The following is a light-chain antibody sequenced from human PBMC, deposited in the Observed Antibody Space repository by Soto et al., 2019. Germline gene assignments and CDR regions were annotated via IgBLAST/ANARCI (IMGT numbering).Light chain of an antibody. J-gene: IGKJ2*01. CDR2: DAS. CDR3: QQRSNWTPST. CDR1: QSVSSY. Sequence: EIVLTQSPATLSLSPGERATLSCRASQSVSSYLAWYQQKPGQAPRLIIYDASNRATGIPARFSGSGSGTDVTLTISSLEPEAFAVYYCQQRSNWTPSTFGKVPKLEIK. V-gene: IGKV3-11*01.